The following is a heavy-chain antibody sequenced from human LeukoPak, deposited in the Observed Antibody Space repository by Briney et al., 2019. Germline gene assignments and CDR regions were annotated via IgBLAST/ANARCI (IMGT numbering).Heavy chain of an antibody. J-gene: IGHJ6*03. D-gene: IGHD2-2*01. CDR1: GFTFSDYY. V-gene: IGHV3-11*01. CDR2: ISSSGSTI. Sequence: GGSLRLSCAASGFTFSDYYMSWIRQAPGEGLEWVSYISSSGSTIYYADSVKGRFTISRDNAKNSLYLQMNSLRAEDTAVYYCAKDHIGHCSSTSCSIPYYYYYMDVWGKGTTVTVSS. CDR3: AKDHIGHCSSTSCSIPYYYYYMDV.